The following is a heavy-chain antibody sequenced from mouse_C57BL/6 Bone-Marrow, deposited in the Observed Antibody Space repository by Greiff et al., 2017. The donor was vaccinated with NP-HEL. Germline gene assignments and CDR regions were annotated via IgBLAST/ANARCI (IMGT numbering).Heavy chain of an antibody. CDR3: ARRGYYGSSPFAY. J-gene: IGHJ3*01. D-gene: IGHD1-1*01. V-gene: IGHV5-6*02. CDR1: GFTFSSYG. Sequence: EVKLQESGGDLVKPGGSLKLSCAASGFTFSSYGMSWVRQTPDKRLEWVATISSGGSYTYYPDSVKRRFTISRDNAKNTLYLQMSSLKSEDTAMYYCARRGYYGSSPFAYWGQGTLVTVSA. CDR2: ISSGGSYT.